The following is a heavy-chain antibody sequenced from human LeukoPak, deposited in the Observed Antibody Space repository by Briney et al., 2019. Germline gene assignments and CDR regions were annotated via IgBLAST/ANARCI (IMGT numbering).Heavy chain of an antibody. V-gene: IGHV3-23*01. CDR3: AKHFSSGTYYNYFDY. CDR2: ISDNGGGT. D-gene: IGHD3-10*01. CDR1: GFTFNNYA. J-gene: IGHJ4*02. Sequence: GGSLRLSCVASGFTFNNYAMSWVRQAPGKGMEWVSAISDNGGGTWSADSVRGRFTISRDNSENTLYLQMDSLRAGDTAVYYCAKHFSSGTYYNYFDYWGQGTLVTVSS.